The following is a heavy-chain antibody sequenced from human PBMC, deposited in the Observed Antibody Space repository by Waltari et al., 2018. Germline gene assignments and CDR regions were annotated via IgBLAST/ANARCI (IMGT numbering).Heavy chain of an antibody. J-gene: IGHJ4*02. D-gene: IGHD6-13*01. CDR3: ARGRQQPDY. V-gene: IGHV3-21*01. CDR2: IRSSSSHI. CDR1: GFTFSSYS. Sequence: EVQLVESGGGLVKPGGSLRLSCAASGFTFSSYSMNWVRQAPGEGLEWVSSIRSSSSHIYYADSVKGRFTISRDNAKNSLYLQMNSLRAEDTAVYYCARGRQQPDYWGQGTLVTVSS.